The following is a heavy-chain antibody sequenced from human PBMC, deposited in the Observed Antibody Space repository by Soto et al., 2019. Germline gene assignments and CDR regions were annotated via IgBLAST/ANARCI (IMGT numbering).Heavy chain of an antibody. CDR3: ARGGNYGYVRWFDP. J-gene: IGHJ5*02. D-gene: IGHD3-16*01. Sequence: GASVKVSCKTSGGTFNRYAISWVRQAPGQGLEWMGGIIPNFGTTNYAQKFQGRVTITADESTSTVYMELKSLRSEDTAVYYCARGGNYGYVRWFDPWGQVPLVTVSS. V-gene: IGHV1-69*13. CDR2: IIPNFGTT. CDR1: GGTFNRYA.